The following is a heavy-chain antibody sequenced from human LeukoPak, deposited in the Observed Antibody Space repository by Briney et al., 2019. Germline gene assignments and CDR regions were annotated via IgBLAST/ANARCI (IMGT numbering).Heavy chain of an antibody. CDR2: IYTSGST. J-gene: IGHJ3*02. Sequence: PSETLSLTCTVSGGSISSGSYYWSWIRQPAGKGLEWIGRIYTSGSTNYNPSLKSRVTIPVDTSKNQFSLKLSSVTAADTAVYYCARARSDIVVVPAALAFDIWGQGTMVTVSS. CDR3: ARARSDIVVVPAALAFDI. D-gene: IGHD2-2*01. CDR1: GGSISSGSYY. V-gene: IGHV4-61*02.